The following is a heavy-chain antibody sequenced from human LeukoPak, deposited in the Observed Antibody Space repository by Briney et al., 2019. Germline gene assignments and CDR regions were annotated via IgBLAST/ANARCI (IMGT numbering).Heavy chain of an antibody. D-gene: IGHD6-13*01. J-gene: IGHJ5*01. Sequence: GGSLRLSCSASGSTFSSYVMSCVRQAPGKGLEWVSAISGSGGSTYYADSVKGRFTISRDNSKDTLYLQMNSLRAEDTAVYYCAYEGGLAARGTTGTCGQRALVTVSS. V-gene: IGHV3-23*01. CDR1: GSTFSSYV. CDR3: AYEGGLAARGTTGT. CDR2: ISGSGGST.